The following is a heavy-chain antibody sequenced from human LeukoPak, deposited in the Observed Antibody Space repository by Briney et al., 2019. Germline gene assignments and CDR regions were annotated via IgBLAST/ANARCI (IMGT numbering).Heavy chain of an antibody. V-gene: IGHV1-8*01. CDR3: ARRRYFDSPNWFDP. D-gene: IGHD3-9*01. CDR2: MNPNSGNT. J-gene: IGHJ5*02. Sequence: ASVKVSCKASGYTFTSYDINWVRQATGQGPEWMGWMNPNSGNTGYAQKFQGRVTMTRNTSISTAYMELSSLRSGDTAVYYCARRRYFDSPNWFDPWGQGTLVTVSS. CDR1: GYTFTSYD.